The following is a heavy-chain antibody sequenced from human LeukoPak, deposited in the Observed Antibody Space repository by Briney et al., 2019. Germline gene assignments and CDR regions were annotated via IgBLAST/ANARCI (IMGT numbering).Heavy chain of an antibody. Sequence: GGSLRLSSVASGFSFSSDSMNWVRQAPGKGLEWVSSISSSSSYIYYADSVKGRFTISRDNAKNSLYLQMNSLRAEDTAVYYCARWPGEFRPDAFDIWGQGIMVTVSS. D-gene: IGHD3-10*01. CDR1: GFSFSSDS. J-gene: IGHJ3*02. CDR3: ARWPGEFRPDAFDI. V-gene: IGHV3-21*01. CDR2: ISSSSSYI.